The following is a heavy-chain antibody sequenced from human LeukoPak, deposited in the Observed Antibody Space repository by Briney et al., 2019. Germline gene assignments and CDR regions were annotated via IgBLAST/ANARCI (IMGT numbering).Heavy chain of an antibody. CDR2: VNHSGST. CDR1: GGSFSGYY. D-gene: IGHD3-22*01. J-gene: IGHJ4*02. V-gene: IGHV4-34*01. CDR3: ASDFQDYYDSSGYDY. Sequence: SETLSLTCAVYGGSFSGYYWSWIRQPPGKGLEWIGEVNHSGSTNYNPSLKSRVTISVDTSKNQFSLKLSSVTAADTAVYYCASDFQDYYDSSGYDYWGQGTLVTASS.